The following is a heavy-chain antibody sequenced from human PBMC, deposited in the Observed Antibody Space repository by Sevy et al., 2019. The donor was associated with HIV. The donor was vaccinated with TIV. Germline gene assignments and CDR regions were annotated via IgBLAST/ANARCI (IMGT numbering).Heavy chain of an antibody. D-gene: IGHD2-2*01. Sequence: GGSLILSCAASGFTFSSYAMRWVRQAPGKGLEWVSGISGSGGSTYYADSVKGRFTISRDNSKNTLYLQMNSLRAEDTAVYYCAKGKFVVLPAAMDYWGQGTLVTVSS. V-gene: IGHV3-23*01. CDR2: ISGSGGST. J-gene: IGHJ4*02. CDR3: AKGKFVVLPAAMDY. CDR1: GFTFSSYA.